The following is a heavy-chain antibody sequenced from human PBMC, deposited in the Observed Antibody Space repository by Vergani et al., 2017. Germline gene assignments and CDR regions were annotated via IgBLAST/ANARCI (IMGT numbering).Heavy chain of an antibody. V-gene: IGHV4-39*07. CDR2: IYYSGST. D-gene: IGHD4-17*01. CDR3: ARFYGDNLGYYFDY. Sequence: QLQLQESGPGLVKPSETLSLTCTVSGGSISSSSYYWGWIRQPPGKGLEWIGSIYYSGSTYYNPSLKSRVTISVDTSKNQFSLKLSSVTAADTAVYYCARFYGDNLGYYFDYWGQGTLVTVSS. J-gene: IGHJ4*02. CDR1: GGSISSSSYY.